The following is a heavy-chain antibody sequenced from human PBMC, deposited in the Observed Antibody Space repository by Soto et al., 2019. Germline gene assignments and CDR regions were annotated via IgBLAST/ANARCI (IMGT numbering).Heavy chain of an antibody. CDR2: ISVSDGST. CDR3: VTDLNWQGH. CDR1: GFTFSHYA. Sequence: VGSLRLSCAASGFTFSHYAMSWVRQAPGKGLEWVSTISVSDGSTYYADSVKGRFTVSRDNAKNSLYLQMNSLRAEDTAVYYCVTDLNWQGHWGQGTLVTVSS. J-gene: IGHJ4*02. V-gene: IGHV3-23*01.